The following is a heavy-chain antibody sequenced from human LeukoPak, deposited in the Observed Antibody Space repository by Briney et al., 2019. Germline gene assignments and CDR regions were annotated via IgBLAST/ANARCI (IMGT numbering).Heavy chain of an antibody. V-gene: IGHV3-23*01. CDR3: AKDIAQGYTFGSIEQDY. D-gene: IGHD5-18*01. J-gene: IGHJ4*02. Sequence: PGGSLRLSCAASGFTFSRYAMSWVRQAPGKGLEWVSAISESGGGTYYADSVKGRFTISRDNSKDTLSLQMDSLRAEDTAVYYCAKDIAQGYTFGSIEQDYWGQGTLVTVSS. CDR2: ISESGGGT. CDR1: GFTFSRYA.